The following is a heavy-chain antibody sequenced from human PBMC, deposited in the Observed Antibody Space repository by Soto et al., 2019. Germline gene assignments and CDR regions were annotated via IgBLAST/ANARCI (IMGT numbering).Heavy chain of an antibody. V-gene: IGHV1-69*13. CDR1: GGTFSTYG. CDR3: AREVDPYYGGNSLSLDY. Sequence: QVQLVQSGAEVKKPGSSVKVSCKASGGTFSTYGINWVRLAPGQGLEWMGWIIPKFGTTKNAQKFQGRVTLTADESTNTAYMVLKYLRSEDTAVYFCAREVDPYYGGNSLSLDYWGQGTLVTVSS. D-gene: IGHD4-17*01. CDR2: IIPKFGTT. J-gene: IGHJ4*02.